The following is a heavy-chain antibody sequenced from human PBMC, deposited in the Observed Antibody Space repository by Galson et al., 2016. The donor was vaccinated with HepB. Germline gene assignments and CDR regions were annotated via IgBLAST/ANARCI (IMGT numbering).Heavy chain of an antibody. D-gene: IGHD3-22*01. J-gene: IGHJ4*02. V-gene: IGHV4-59*11. Sequence: SETLSLTCTVSGSSITSHYWSWLRQPPGKGLEWIGYMYNSGSTHYNPSLKSRVTISVDTSKNQFSLKQSSVTAADTAVYYCVRMLSDRSGFYYFDYWGQGILVIVSS. CDR2: MYNSGST. CDR1: GSSITSHY. CDR3: VRMLSDRSGFYYFDY.